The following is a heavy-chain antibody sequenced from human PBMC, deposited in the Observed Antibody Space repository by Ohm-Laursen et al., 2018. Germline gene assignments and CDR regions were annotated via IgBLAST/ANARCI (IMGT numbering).Heavy chain of an antibody. V-gene: IGHV3-48*03. Sequence: SLRLSCAASGFTFSSYEMNWVRQAPGKGLEWVSYISSSGSTIYYADSVKGRFTISRDNAKNSLYLQMNSLRAEDTAVYYCARGSDYYYYYGMDVWGQGTTVTVSS. CDR3: ARGSDYYYYYGMDV. CDR2: ISSSGSTI. J-gene: IGHJ6*02. CDR1: GFTFSSYE.